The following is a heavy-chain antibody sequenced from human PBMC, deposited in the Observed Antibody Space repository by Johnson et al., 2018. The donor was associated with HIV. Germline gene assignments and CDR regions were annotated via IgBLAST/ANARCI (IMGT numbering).Heavy chain of an antibody. CDR2: INWNGNSA. V-gene: IGHV3-20*04. D-gene: IGHD1-26*01. CDR3: ARWSAEGSDAVDI. Sequence: VQLVESGGGLVKPGGSLRLSCVASGFTFSNAWMSWVRQAPGKGLEWVSSINWNGNSAYYVDSVKGRFTIYRDNTKNSLYLKMNSLRAEYTALYYCARWSAEGSDAVDIWGQGTMVTVSS. J-gene: IGHJ3*02. CDR1: GFTFSNAW.